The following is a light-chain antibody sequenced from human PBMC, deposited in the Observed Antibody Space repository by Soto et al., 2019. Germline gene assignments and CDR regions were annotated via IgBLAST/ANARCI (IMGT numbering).Light chain of an antibody. CDR2: LNSDGRH. CDR3: QTWGTGIQV. Sequence: QPVLTQSPSASASLGASVKLTCTLSSGHSTYAIAWHQQQPEKGPRYLMKLNSDGRHFKGDGIPDRFSGSSSGAERYLTISSLQSEDEADYYCQTWGTGIQVFGGGTKVTVL. CDR1: SGHSTYA. J-gene: IGLJ3*02. V-gene: IGLV4-69*01.